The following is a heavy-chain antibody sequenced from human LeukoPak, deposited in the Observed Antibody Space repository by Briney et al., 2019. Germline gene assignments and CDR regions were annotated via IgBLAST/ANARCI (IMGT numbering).Heavy chain of an antibody. D-gene: IGHD4-17*01. CDR3: AREGGYGDHIHASDV. J-gene: IGHJ3*01. Sequence: SETLSLTCTVSGGSIRGSSFYWGWIRQPPGGGLEFIGSIFYRGNTYYNPSLKSRVTISVDTSRNQFSLKLTSMTAADTAIYYCAREGGYGDHIHASDVWGQGTMVTVSS. CDR1: GGSIRGSSFY. V-gene: IGHV4-39*07. CDR2: IFYRGNT.